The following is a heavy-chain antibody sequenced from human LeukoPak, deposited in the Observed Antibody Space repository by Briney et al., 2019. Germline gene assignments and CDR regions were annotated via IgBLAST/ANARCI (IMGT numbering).Heavy chain of an antibody. CDR2: INSGGST. Sequence: PGGSLRLSCAASEFTVSSNYMTWARQAPGKGLEWVSLINSGGSTYYADSVKGRFTISRDYSKNTLYLQMNSLRAEDTAMYYCAGRLVTAASFDYWGQGALVTVSS. V-gene: IGHV3-66*01. CDR3: AGRLVTAASFDY. D-gene: IGHD2-2*01. CDR1: EFTVSSNY. J-gene: IGHJ4*02.